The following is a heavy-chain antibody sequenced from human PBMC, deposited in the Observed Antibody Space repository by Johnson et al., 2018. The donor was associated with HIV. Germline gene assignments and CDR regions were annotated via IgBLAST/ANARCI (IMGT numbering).Heavy chain of an antibody. CDR1: GFTFSNYG. CDR2: IRSDGSNK. CDR3: ARRGGSGWSAFDI. V-gene: IGHV3-30*02. Sequence: QVQLVESGGGVVQPGGSLRLSCAASGFTFSNYGMHWVRQAPGKGLEGVAFIRSDGSNKYYGDSVKGRFTISRDNSKNTLSLQMMSLRTEDTALYYCARRGGSGWSAFDIWGQGTMVTVSS. J-gene: IGHJ3*02. D-gene: IGHD6-19*01.